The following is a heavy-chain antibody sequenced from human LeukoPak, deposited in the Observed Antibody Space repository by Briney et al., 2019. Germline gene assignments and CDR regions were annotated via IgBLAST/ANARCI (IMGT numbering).Heavy chain of an antibody. J-gene: IGHJ4*02. Sequence: SETLSLTCAVYGGSFSGYYWNWIRQPPGKGLEWIGEINHSGSTNYNPSLKSRVTISVDTSKNQFSLKLSSVTAADTAVYYCARVAAAGMIWSQGTLVTVSS. CDR1: GGSFSGYY. CDR2: INHSGST. V-gene: IGHV4-34*01. D-gene: IGHD6-13*01. CDR3: ARVAAAGMI.